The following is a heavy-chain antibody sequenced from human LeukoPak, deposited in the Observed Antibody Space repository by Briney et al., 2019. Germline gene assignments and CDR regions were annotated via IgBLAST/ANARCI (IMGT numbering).Heavy chain of an antibody. J-gene: IGHJ6*03. D-gene: IGHD2-2*01. CDR1: GFTFDDYA. Sequence: PGGSLRLSCAASGFTFDDYAMHWVRQAPGKGLEWDSLISWDGGSTYYADSVKGRFTISRDNSKNSLYLQMNSLRAEDTALYYCAKSRYQSYYMDVWGKGTTVTVSS. V-gene: IGHV3-43D*04. CDR2: ISWDGGST. CDR3: AKSRYQSYYMDV.